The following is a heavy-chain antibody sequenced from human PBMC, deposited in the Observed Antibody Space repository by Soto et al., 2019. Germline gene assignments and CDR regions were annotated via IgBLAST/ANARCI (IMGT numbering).Heavy chain of an antibody. Sequence: SVKVSCKASGGTFSSYAISWVRQAPGQGLEWMGGIIPIFGTANYAQKFQGRVTITADESTSTAYMELSSLRSEDTAVYYCARRGQLEQYYYYYYGMDVWGQGTTLTVSS. CDR3: ARRGQLEQYYYYYYGMDV. D-gene: IGHD1-1*01. CDR1: GGTFSSYA. V-gene: IGHV1-69*13. J-gene: IGHJ6*02. CDR2: IIPIFGTA.